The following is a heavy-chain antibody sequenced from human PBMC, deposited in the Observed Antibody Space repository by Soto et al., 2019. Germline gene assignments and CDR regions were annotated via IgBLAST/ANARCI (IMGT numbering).Heavy chain of an antibody. D-gene: IGHD4-17*01. CDR3: AHKGYGDSPLDY. CDR2: IYWDDYK. J-gene: IGHJ4*02. CDR1: GFSLSTSGVG. V-gene: IGHV2-5*02. Sequence: QITLKESGPTLVKPTQTLTLTCTFSGFSLSTSGVGVGWIRQPPGKALEWLAVIYWDDYKHYSPSLKSRLTITKDSSENQVVLTMTNTDPVDTATYYWAHKGYGDSPLDYWGQGTLLTVSS.